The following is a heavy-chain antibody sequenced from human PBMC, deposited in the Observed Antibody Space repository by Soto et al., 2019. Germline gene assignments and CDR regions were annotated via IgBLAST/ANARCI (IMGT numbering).Heavy chain of an antibody. V-gene: IGHV3-23*01. J-gene: IGHJ4*02. Sequence: EVQLLESGGGLVQPGGSLRLSCAPSGFTFSSYAMSWVRQAPGKGLEWVSTISGSGGGIYYADSVKGRFTISRDNSKNTLELQMNSLRAEDTGVYYCAKRNLVVRPPFDYWGQGTLVTVSS. CDR1: GFTFSSYA. D-gene: IGHD2-15*01. CDR2: ISGSGGGI. CDR3: AKRNLVVRPPFDY.